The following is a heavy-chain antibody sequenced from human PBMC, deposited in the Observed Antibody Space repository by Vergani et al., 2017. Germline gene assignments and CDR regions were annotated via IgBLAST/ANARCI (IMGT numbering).Heavy chain of an antibody. Sequence: EVQLLESGGGLVQPGGSLRLSCAASGFTFSSYAMSWVRQAPGKGLEWVSAISGSGGSTYDAAPVKGLFTISRDNSKTPLYLQMNSLRAEDTAVYYCAKDLLRVDNGVRSFDYWGQGTLVTVSS. D-gene: IGHD5-12*01. J-gene: IGHJ4*02. CDR3: AKDLLRVDNGVRSFDY. CDR2: ISGSGGST. CDR1: GFTFSSYA. V-gene: IGHV3-23*01.